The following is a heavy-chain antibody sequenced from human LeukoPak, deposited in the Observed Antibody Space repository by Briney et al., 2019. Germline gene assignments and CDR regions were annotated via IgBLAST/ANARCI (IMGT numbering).Heavy chain of an antibody. CDR3: ARHLVDFGDYAWFDP. D-gene: IGHD4-17*01. CDR1: GGSISSGGYY. CDR2: IYYSGSA. Sequence: SETLSLTCTVSGGSISSGGYYWSWIRQHPGKGLEWIGYIYYSGSAYYNPSLKTRVTISVDTSENQFSLKLSSVTAADTAVYHCARHLVDFGDYAWFDPWGQGTLVTVSS. J-gene: IGHJ5*02. V-gene: IGHV4-39*01.